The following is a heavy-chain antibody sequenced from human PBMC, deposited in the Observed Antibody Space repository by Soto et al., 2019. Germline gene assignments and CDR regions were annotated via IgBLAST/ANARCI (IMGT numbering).Heavy chain of an antibody. CDR1: GFTFSSHG. J-gene: IGHJ2*01. CDR3: VRDAGSGIWYFDL. D-gene: IGHD3-10*01. Sequence: QVQLVESGGGVVQPGRSLRLSCAASGFTFSSHGIHWVRQAPGKGLEWVAVIWNDGSNKYYVDSVKGRFTISRDNSKNTLYLQMNSIRVEDTAVYYCVRDAGSGIWYFDLWGRGTQVTVSS. CDR2: IWNDGSNK. V-gene: IGHV3-33*01.